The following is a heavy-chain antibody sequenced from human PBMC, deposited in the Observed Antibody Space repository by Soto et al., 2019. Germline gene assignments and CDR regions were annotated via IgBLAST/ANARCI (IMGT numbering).Heavy chain of an antibody. CDR2: ISSSSSYI. V-gene: IGHV3-21*01. CDR3: ARAPGGSSSRFDP. Sequence: GGSLRLSCAASGFTFSSYSMNWVRQAPGKGLEWVSSISSSSSYIYYADSVKGRFTISRDNAKNSLYLQMNSLRAEDTAVYYCARAPGGSSSRFDPWGQGTLVTVSS. CDR1: GFTFSSYS. D-gene: IGHD6-6*01. J-gene: IGHJ5*02.